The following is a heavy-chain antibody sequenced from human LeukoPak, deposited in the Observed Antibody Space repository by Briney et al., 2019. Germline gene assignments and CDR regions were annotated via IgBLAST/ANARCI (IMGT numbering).Heavy chain of an antibody. Sequence: PSQTLSLTCTVSGGSISSGNYYWSWIRQPPGKGLEWIGEINHSGSTNYNPSLKSRVTISVDTSKNQFSLKLSSVTAADTAVYYCARLQDYDYVWGSYRDAFDIWGQGTMVTVSS. CDR1: GGSISSGNYY. J-gene: IGHJ3*02. V-gene: IGHV4-39*07. D-gene: IGHD3-16*02. CDR2: INHSGST. CDR3: ARLQDYDYVWGSYRDAFDI.